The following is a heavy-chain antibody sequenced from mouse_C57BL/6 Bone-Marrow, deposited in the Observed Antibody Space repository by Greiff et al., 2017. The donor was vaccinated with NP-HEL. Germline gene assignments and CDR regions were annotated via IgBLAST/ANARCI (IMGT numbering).Heavy chain of an antibody. D-gene: IGHD4-1*01. V-gene: IGHV1-53*01. J-gene: IGHJ3*01. CDR3: ARSCNWSWFAY. CDR1: GYTFTSYW. Sequence: VKLLQPGTELVKPGASVKLSCKASGYTFTSYWMHWVKQRPGQGLEWIGNINPSNGGTNYNEKFKSKATLTVHKSSSTAYMQLSSLTSEDSAVYYCARSCNWSWFAYWGQGTLVTVSA. CDR2: INPSNGGT.